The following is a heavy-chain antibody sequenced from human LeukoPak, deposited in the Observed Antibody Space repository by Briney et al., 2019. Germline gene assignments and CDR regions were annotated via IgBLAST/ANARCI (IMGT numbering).Heavy chain of an antibody. D-gene: IGHD7-27*01. V-gene: IGHV4-59*01. Sequence: PSETLSLTCTVSGGSISSYYWSWIRQPPGKGLEWIGYIYYSGSTNYNPSLKSRVTISVDTSKNQFSLKLSSVTAADTAVYYCARVKLTGHYYYYYYMDVWGKGTTVTVSS. J-gene: IGHJ6*03. CDR1: GGSISSYY. CDR3: ARVKLTGHYYYYYYMDV. CDR2: IYYSGST.